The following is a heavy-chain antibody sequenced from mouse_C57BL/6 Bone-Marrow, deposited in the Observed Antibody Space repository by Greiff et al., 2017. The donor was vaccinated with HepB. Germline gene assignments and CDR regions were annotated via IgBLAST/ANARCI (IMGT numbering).Heavy chain of an antibody. CDR1: GFTFTDYY. J-gene: IGHJ1*03. CDR2: IRNKANGYTT. CDR3: ARWTPYFDV. Sequence: EVKLVESGGGLVQPGGSLSLSCAASGFTFTDYYMSWVRQPPGKALEWLGFIRNKANGYTTEYSASVKGRFTISRDNSQSILYLQMNALRAEDSATYYCARWTPYFDVWGTGTTVTVSS. V-gene: IGHV7-3*01.